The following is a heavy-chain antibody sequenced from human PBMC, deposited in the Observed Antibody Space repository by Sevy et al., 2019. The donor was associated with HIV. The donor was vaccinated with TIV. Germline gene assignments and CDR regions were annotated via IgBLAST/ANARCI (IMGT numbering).Heavy chain of an antibody. CDR1: GLTFSNYA. D-gene: IGHD3-22*01. Sequence: GGSLRLSCAASGLTFSNYAMHWVRQAPGKGLEWVAIIWSDGAYQYHGDSVKGRFTISRDNSKNTLYLQMNNVRVEDTAVYYCARGGYYYDNAAYYALDSWGQGTLVTVSS. J-gene: IGHJ4*02. V-gene: IGHV3-33*08. CDR2: IWSDGAYQ. CDR3: ARGGYYYDNAAYYALDS.